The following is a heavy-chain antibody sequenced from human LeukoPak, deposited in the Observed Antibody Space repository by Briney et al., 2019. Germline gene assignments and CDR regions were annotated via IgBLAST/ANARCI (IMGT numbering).Heavy chain of an antibody. D-gene: IGHD3-3*01. CDR3: ARVGDFWSGYCDY. V-gene: IGHV3-48*01. CDR2: ISSSSTI. CDR1: GFTFSSYS. Sequence: GGSLRLSCAASGFTFSSYSMNWVRQAPGKGLEWVSYISSSSTIYYADSVKGRFTISRDNAKNSLYLQMSSLRAEDTAVYYCARVGDFWSGYCDYWGQGTLVTVSS. J-gene: IGHJ4*02.